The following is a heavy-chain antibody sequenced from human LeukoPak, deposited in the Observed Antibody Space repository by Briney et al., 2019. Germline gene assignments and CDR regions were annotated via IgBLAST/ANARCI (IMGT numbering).Heavy chain of an antibody. CDR3: ARGILATSGYSYMDI. Sequence: ASVKVSCKASGYTFTSYDINWVRQATGRGLEWMGWMNPNSGNTGSAQKFQGRVTITRNTSISTAYMELSSLRSEDTAVYYCARGILATSGYSYMDIWGKGTTVTVSS. CDR2: MNPNSGNT. D-gene: IGHD5-12*01. CDR1: GYTFTSYD. V-gene: IGHV1-8*01. J-gene: IGHJ6*03.